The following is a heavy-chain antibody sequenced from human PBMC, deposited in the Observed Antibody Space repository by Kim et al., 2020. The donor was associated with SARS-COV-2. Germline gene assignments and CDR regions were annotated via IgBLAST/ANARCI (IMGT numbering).Heavy chain of an antibody. CDR1: GGTFSSYT. V-gene: IGHV1-69*04. CDR2: IIPILGIA. D-gene: IGHD6-13*01. CDR3: ARDDLGSSWYNDAFDI. J-gene: IGHJ3*02. Sequence: SVKVSCKASGGTFSSYTISWVRQAPGQGLEWMGRIIPILGIANYAQKFQGRVTITADKSTSTAYMELSSLRSEDTAVYYCARDDLGSSWYNDAFDIWGQGTMVTVSS.